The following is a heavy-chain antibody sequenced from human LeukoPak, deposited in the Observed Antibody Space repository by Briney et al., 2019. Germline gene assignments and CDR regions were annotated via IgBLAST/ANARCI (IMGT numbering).Heavy chain of an antibody. Sequence: GGSLRLSCAASGFTFSSYAMHWVRQAPGKGLEWVAVISYDGSNKYYADSVKGRFTISRDNSKNTLYLQMNSLRAEDTAVYYCARDADYSNPHLINYYFDYWGQGTLVTVSS. CDR3: ARDADYSNPHLINYYFDY. CDR1: GFTFSSYA. J-gene: IGHJ4*02. CDR2: ISYDGSNK. D-gene: IGHD4-11*01. V-gene: IGHV3-30*04.